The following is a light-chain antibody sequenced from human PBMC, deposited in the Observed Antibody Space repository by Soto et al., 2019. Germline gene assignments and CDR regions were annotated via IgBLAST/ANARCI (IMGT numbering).Light chain of an antibody. J-gene: IGKJ1*01. V-gene: IGKV3-15*01. CDR3: QQYNNWPET. CDR1: QSVSSN. CDR2: SAS. Sequence: EIAMTQSPATLSVSPGERATRTCRASQSVSSNLAWYQQKPGQAPRLLIYSASTRATGFPARFSGSGSGTEFTLTISSLQSEDFAVYYCQQYNNWPETFGQGTKVEIK.